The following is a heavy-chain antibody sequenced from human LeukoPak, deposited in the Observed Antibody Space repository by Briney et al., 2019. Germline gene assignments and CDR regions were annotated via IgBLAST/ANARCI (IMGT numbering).Heavy chain of an antibody. D-gene: IGHD3-22*01. J-gene: IGHJ4*02. CDR3: ARVLVVAAPHFDN. CDR2: IYSGGST. Sequence: GGSLRLSCAASGFTFSSSAMSWVRQAPGKGLEWVSSIYSGGSTFYADSVKGRFTISRDNSKNTLYLQMNTLRVEDTAVYFCARVLVVAAPHFDNWGQGALVTVSS. V-gene: IGHV3-23*05. CDR1: GFTFSSSA.